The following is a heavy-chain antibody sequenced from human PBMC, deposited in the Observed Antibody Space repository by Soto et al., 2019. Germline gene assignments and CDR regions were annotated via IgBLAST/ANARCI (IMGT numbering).Heavy chain of an antibody. Sequence: QVQLQESGPGLVKPSQTLSLTCPVSGGSITAGDYYWGWIRPHPGKGLEWIGYMHYSGRTYNNPAVRIGVVFSLDTSKNKFSWKLTFGTAAATAEYSCVRNYYVTCGSSNWFDCWGQGTLVNLPS. J-gene: IGHJ5*01. D-gene: IGHD3-22*01. CDR3: VRNYYVTCGSSNWFDC. CDR1: GGSITAGDYY. V-gene: IGHV4-31*03. CDR2: MHYSGRT.